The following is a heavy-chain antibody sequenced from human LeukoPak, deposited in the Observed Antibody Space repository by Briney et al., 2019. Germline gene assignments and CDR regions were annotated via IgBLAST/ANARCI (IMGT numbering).Heavy chain of an antibody. CDR3: ARDVQQLVPYNWFDP. V-gene: IGHV1-18*01. Sequence: ASVKVSCKASGYTFTSYGISWVRQAPGQGLEWMGWISAYNGNTNYAQKLQGRVTMTTDTSTSTAYMELRSLRSDDTAVYYCARDVQQLVPYNWFDPWGQGTLVTVSS. J-gene: IGHJ5*02. CDR1: GYTFTSYG. D-gene: IGHD6-13*01. CDR2: ISAYNGNT.